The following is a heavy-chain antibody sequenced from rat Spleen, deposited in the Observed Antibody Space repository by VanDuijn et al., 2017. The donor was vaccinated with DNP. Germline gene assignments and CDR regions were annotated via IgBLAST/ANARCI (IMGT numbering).Heavy chain of an antibody. CDR3: TRGANWSLGFHSDY. D-gene: IGHD5-1*01. Sequence: EVQLVESGGGLVQSGRSLKVSCEASGFTFSDYSMAWVRQAPNKGLEWVATIVYDGSGSYYGDSVMGRFIISRDNAKNILYLQMDSLRSEDTATYYCTRGANWSLGFHSDYWGQGVMVTVSS. CDR1: GFTFSDYS. V-gene: IGHV5S10*01. J-gene: IGHJ2*01. CDR2: IVYDGSGS.